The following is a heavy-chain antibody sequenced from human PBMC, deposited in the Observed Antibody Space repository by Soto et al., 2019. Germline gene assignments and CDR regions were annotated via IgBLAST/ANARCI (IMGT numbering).Heavy chain of an antibody. D-gene: IGHD3-22*01. Sequence: SETLSLTCTLSGDSITSGVHYWSWIRQPPGKGLEWIGEINHSGSTNYNPSLKSRVTISVDTSKNQISLKLSSVTAQDTAVYFCARTGKFYYYANSGLPFDPWGQGTLVTVSS. CDR2: INHSGST. CDR3: ARTGKFYYYANSGLPFDP. J-gene: IGHJ5*02. CDR1: GDSITSGVHY. V-gene: IGHV4-39*07.